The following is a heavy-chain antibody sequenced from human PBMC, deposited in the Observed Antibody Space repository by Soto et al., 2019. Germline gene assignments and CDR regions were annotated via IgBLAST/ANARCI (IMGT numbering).Heavy chain of an antibody. Sequence: GGSLRLSCAASGFTFSSYGMHWVRQAPGKGLEWVAVIWYDGSNKYYADSVKGRFTISRDNSKNTLYLQMNSLRAEDTAVYYCARPKHRYRSSWTGAFDLWGQGTMVTVSS. V-gene: IGHV3-33*01. J-gene: IGHJ3*01. D-gene: IGHD6-13*01. CDR2: IWYDGSNK. CDR1: GFTFSSYG. CDR3: ARPKHRYRSSWTGAFDL.